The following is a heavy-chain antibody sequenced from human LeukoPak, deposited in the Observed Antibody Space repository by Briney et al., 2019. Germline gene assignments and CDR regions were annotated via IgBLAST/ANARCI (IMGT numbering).Heavy chain of an antibody. CDR2: IYYSGST. V-gene: IGHV4-59*01. J-gene: IGHJ4*02. CDR3: ARGRCGYDIGY. Sequence: SETLSLTCTASGGSISSYYWSWIRQPPGKGLEWIGYIYYSGSTNYNPSLKSRVTISVDTSKNQFSLKLSSVTAADTAVYYCARGRCGYDIGYWGQETLVTVSS. D-gene: IGHD5-12*01. CDR1: GGSISSYY.